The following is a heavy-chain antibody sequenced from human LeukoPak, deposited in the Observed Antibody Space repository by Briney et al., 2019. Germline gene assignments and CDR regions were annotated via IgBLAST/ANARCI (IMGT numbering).Heavy chain of an antibody. CDR1: GGSVSSGTYY. D-gene: IGHD6-19*01. CDR2: IFPGGNT. CDR3: ARDSSGWYEGYYYYYMDV. J-gene: IGHJ6*03. V-gene: IGHV4-61*02. Sequence: SQTLSLTCTVSGGSVSSGTYYWNWMRQPAGKGLEWIGRIFPGGNTYFNPSLKSRVAISVDSSKNQFSLTLSSVTAADTAVYYCARDSSGWYEGYYYYYMDVWGKGATVTISS.